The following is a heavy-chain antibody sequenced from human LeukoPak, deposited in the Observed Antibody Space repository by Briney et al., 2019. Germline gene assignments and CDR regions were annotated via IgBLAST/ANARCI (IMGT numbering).Heavy chain of an antibody. CDR1: GFTFSTYS. D-gene: IGHD6-19*01. Sequence: GGSLRLSCTASGFTFSTYSMNWIRQAPGKGLEWVSSISGSSSYIYYADSVEGRFTISRDNAKNSLYLQMNSLRAGDTAVYYCASGIAVAPDGGYSFDYWGQGTLVTVSS. J-gene: IGHJ4*02. V-gene: IGHV3-21*04. CDR2: ISGSSSYI. CDR3: ASGIAVAPDGGYSFDY.